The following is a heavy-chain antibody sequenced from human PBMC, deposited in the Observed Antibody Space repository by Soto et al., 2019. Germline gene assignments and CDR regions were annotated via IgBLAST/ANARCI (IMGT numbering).Heavy chain of an antibody. D-gene: IGHD4-4*01. J-gene: IGHJ4*02. CDR1: GYIFTSYG. CDR2: INAYNGNT. Sequence: QVQLVQSGAEVKKPGASVKVSCKASGYIFTSYGFSWVRQAPGQGLEWVGWINAYNGNTNYAQRFQGRVTVTTDTSMSTAYMELWNLRSDDTAVYYCARDIDYNIDYWGLGTLATVSS. CDR3: ARDIDYNIDY. V-gene: IGHV1-18*01.